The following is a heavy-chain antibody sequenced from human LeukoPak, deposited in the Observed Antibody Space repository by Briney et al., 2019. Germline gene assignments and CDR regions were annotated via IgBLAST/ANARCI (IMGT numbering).Heavy chain of an antibody. D-gene: IGHD6-13*01. J-gene: IGHJ5*02. CDR3: AKGPHSSWYGWFDP. V-gene: IGHV3-9*01. CDR1: GFTFDDYA. CDR2: ISWNSGSI. Sequence: GGSLRLSCAASGFTFDDYAMHWVRQAPGKGLEWVSGISWNSGSIGYADSVKGRFTISRDNAKNSLYLQMNGLRAEDTALYYCAKGPHSSWYGWFDPWGQGTLVTVSS.